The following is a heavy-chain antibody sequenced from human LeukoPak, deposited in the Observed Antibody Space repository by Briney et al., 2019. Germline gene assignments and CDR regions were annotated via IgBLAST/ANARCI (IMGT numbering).Heavy chain of an antibody. Sequence: SVNVSCKASGGTFSSCAISCVPHTPGQGLEWMGGIISIFGTANYAQQFQGRVTITADESTSTAYMELSSLRSEDTAVYYCARGSSGYGNGDYWGQGTLVTVSS. J-gene: IGHJ4*02. CDR3: ARGSSGYGNGDY. CDR2: IISIFGTA. D-gene: IGHD5-12*01. V-gene: IGHV1-69*13. CDR1: GGTFSSCA.